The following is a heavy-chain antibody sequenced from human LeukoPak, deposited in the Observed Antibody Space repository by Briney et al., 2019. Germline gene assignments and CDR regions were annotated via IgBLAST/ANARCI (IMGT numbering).Heavy chain of an antibody. Sequence: PGGSLRLSCAASGFTFSSYSMNWVRQAPGKGLEWVSYISSSGSTIYYADSVKGRFTISRDNAKNSLYLQMNSLRAEDTAVYYCARGFITRAYYYYYYMDVWGKGTTVTISS. J-gene: IGHJ6*03. CDR1: GFTFSSYS. V-gene: IGHV3-48*04. CDR3: ARGFITRAYYYYYYMDV. D-gene: IGHD3-10*01. CDR2: ISSSGSTI.